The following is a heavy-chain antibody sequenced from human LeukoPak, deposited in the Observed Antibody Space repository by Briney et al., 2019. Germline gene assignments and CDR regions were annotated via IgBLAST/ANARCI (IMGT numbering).Heavy chain of an antibody. CDR1: GGSFSGYY. J-gene: IGHJ4*02. Sequence: SETLSLTCAVYGGSFSGYYWSWIRQPPGKGLEWIGEINHSGSTNYNPSLKSRVTISVDTSKNQFSLKLSSVTAADTAVYYCARLSPSMIVVVIKFSESNDYFDYWGQGTLVTVSS. D-gene: IGHD3-22*01. V-gene: IGHV4-34*01. CDR2: INHSGST. CDR3: ARLSPSMIVVVIKFSESNDYFDY.